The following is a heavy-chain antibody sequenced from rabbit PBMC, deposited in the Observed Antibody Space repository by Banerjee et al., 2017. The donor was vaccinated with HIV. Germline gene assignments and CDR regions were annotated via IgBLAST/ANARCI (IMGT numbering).Heavy chain of an antibody. J-gene: IGHJ2*01. CDR2: IYAGSSGST. Sequence: QSLEESGGDLVKPGASLTLTCTASGFSFSSSYYMCWVRQAPGKGLEWIACIYAGSSGSTYYANWAKGRFTISKTSSTTVTLQMTSLTAADTATYFCARTRYYTDGYSTDNAFDPWGQGTLVTVS. V-gene: IGHV1S40*01. CDR1: GFSFSSSYY. D-gene: IGHD6-1*01. CDR3: ARTRYYTDGYSTDNAFDP.